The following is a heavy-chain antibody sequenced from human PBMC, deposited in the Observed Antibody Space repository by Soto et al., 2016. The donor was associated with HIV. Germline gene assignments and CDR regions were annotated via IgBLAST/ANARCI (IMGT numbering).Heavy chain of an antibody. CDR3: VKGSVYNVRGHFDS. J-gene: IGHJ4*02. CDR2: ISGSGISS. Sequence: EMQLLESGGDLVRPGTSLRLSCVGTEFNFKNYAMMWVRQAPGKGPDWVSGISGSGISSHYRNSVKGRFTISRDNSKNTLYLQMNSLTVEDTAVYYCVKGSVYNVRGHFDSWGLGTLVTVSS. V-gene: IGHV3-23*01. CDR1: EFNFKNYA. D-gene: IGHD3-10*02.